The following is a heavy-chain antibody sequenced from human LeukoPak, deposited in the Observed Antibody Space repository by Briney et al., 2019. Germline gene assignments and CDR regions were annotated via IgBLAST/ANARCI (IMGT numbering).Heavy chain of an antibody. J-gene: IGHJ3*02. V-gene: IGHV4-59*08. D-gene: IGHD5-18*01. CDR1: GGSISSYY. CDR3: ARHLPIQLWLSDRADAFDI. Sequence: SETLSLTCSVSGGSISSYYWSWIRQPPGKGLEWIGYIYYSGSTNYNPSLESRVTISVDTSKNQFSLKLSSVTAADTAVYYCARHLPIQLWLSDRADAFDIWGQGTMVTVSS. CDR2: IYYSGST.